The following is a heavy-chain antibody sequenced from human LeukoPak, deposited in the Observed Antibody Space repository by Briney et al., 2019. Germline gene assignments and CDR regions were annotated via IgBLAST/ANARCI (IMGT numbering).Heavy chain of an antibody. CDR3: ARDGRYCSSTSCYGYYFDY. J-gene: IGHJ4*02. Sequence: ASVKVSCKASGYTFTDYYIHWVRQAPGQGLEWMGWINPNSGGTNYAQKFQGRVTMTRDTSISTAYMELSRLRSDDTVVYYCARDGRYCSSTSCYGYYFDYWGQGTLVTVSS. CDR1: GYTFTDYY. CDR2: INPNSGGT. D-gene: IGHD2-2*01. V-gene: IGHV1-2*02.